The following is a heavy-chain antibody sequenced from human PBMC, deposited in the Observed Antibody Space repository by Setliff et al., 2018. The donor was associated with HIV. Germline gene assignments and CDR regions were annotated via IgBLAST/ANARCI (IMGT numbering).Heavy chain of an antibody. J-gene: IGHJ5*02. V-gene: IGHV4-31*01. D-gene: IGHD3-10*01. Sequence: KASETLSLTCTVSGGSISSSTYYWNWFRQSPGKGLEWIGYMSYIGINNYNPSLKSLVTISLDTSKNQFSLKLTSVTAADTAVYYCARAPYVSGSFGWFDPWGQGTLVTVSS. CDR3: ARAPYVSGSFGWFDP. CDR2: MSYIGIN. CDR1: GGSISSSTYY.